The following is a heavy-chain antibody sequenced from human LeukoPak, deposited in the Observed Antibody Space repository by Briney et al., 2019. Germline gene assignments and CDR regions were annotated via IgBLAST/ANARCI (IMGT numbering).Heavy chain of an antibody. CDR1: GFTFSSYA. Sequence: PGGSLRLSCAASGFTFSSYAMSWVRQAPGKGLEWVSVIYSGGSTYYADSVKGRFTISRDNSKNTLYLQMNSLRAEDTAVYYCARDMSYYYDSSGYQDYWGQGTLVTVSS. CDR3: ARDMSYYYDSSGYQDY. CDR2: IYSGGST. J-gene: IGHJ4*02. V-gene: IGHV3-66*01. D-gene: IGHD3-22*01.